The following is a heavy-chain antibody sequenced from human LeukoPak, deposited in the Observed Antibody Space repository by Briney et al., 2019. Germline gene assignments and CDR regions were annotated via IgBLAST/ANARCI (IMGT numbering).Heavy chain of an antibody. J-gene: IGHJ6*04. CDR1: GGSISSGGYY. CDR2: INHSGST. CDR3: ARSKYYYGSGSYLSPEPLYYYYGMDV. D-gene: IGHD3-10*01. Sequence: SETLSLTCTVSGGSISSGGYYWSWIRQPPGKGLEWIGEINHSGSTNYNPSLKSRVTISVDTSKNQFSLKLSSVTAADTAVYYCARSKYYYGSGSYLSPEPLYYYYGMDVWGKGTTVTVSS. V-gene: IGHV4-39*07.